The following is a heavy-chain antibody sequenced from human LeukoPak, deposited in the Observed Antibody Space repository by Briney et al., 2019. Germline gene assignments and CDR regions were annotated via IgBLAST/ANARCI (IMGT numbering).Heavy chain of an antibody. J-gene: IGHJ6*02. V-gene: IGHV3-33*01. CDR1: GFTFSSYG. D-gene: IGHD6-19*01. CDR2: IWYDGSNK. Sequence: GRSLRLSCAASGFTFSSYGMHWVRQAPGKGLEWVAVIWYDGSNKYYADSVKGRFTISRDNSKNTLYLQMNSLRAEDTAVYYCARDRAVAGSYYYGMDVWGQGATVTVSS. CDR3: ARDRAVAGSYYYGMDV.